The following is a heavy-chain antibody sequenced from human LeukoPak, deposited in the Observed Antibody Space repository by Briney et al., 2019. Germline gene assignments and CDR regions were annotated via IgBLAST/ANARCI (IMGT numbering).Heavy chain of an antibody. Sequence: SETLSLTCAVYGGSFSGYYWSWIRQPPGKGLEWIGYIYYSGSTNYNPSLKSRVTISVDTSKNQFSLKLSSVTAADTAVYYCARDEGTPDWYFDLWGRGTLVTVSS. D-gene: IGHD1-14*01. CDR3: ARDEGTPDWYFDL. CDR1: GGSFSGYY. V-gene: IGHV4-59*01. CDR2: IYYSGST. J-gene: IGHJ2*01.